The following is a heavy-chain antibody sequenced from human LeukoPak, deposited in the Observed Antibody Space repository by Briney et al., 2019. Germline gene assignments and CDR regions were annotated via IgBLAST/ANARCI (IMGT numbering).Heavy chain of an antibody. J-gene: IGHJ6*02. D-gene: IGHD3-9*01. CDR1: GYTFTSYA. CDR2: INTNTGNP. V-gene: IGHV7-4-1*02. CDR3: ARDVLRYFDWLPYYYYGMDV. Sequence: ASVKVSCKASGYTFTSYAMNWVRQAPGQGLEWMGWINTNTGNPTYAQGFTGRFVFSLDTSVSTAYLQISSLKAEDTAVYYCARDVLRYFDWLPYYYYGMDVWGQGTTVTVS.